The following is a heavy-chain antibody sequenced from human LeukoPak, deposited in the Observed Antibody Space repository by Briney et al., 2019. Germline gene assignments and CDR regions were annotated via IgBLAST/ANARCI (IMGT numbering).Heavy chain of an antibody. CDR2: INHSGST. CDR3: ARAHSGSWYAAY. V-gene: IGHV4-34*01. Sequence: SETLSLTCAVYGGSFSGYYWSWIRQPPGKGLEWIGEINHSGSTNYNPSLKSRVTISVDTSKNQFSLKLSSVTAADTAVYYCARAHSGSWYAAYWGHGTRVTVSS. J-gene: IGHJ4*01. D-gene: IGHD6-13*01. CDR1: GGSFSGYY.